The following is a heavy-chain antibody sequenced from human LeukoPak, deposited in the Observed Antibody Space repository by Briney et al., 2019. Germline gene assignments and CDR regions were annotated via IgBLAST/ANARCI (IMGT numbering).Heavy chain of an antibody. CDR3: ARGGSSWYFDY. J-gene: IGHJ4*02. V-gene: IGHV4-61*08. Sequence: SETLSLTCTVSGDSISSGDYYWSWIRQPPGKGLEWIGYIYYSGSTNYNPSLKSRVTISVDTSKNQFSLKLSSVTAADTAVYYCARGGSSWYFDYWGQGTLVTVSS. D-gene: IGHD6-13*01. CDR2: IYYSGST. CDR1: GDSISSGDYY.